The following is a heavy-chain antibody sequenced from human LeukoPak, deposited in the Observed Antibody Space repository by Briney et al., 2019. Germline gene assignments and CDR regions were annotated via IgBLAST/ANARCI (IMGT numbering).Heavy chain of an antibody. V-gene: IGHV4-34*01. CDR3: ARNIRSGWRYYYFDL. J-gene: IGHJ2*01. CDR2: INHSGST. CDR1: GGSLSGYY. Sequence: PSETLSLTCGVYGGSLSGYYWTWIRQPPGKGLEWIGEINHSGSTSYNPSLKSRVTISVDTSRNQFSLKLRSMTAADTSVYYCARNIRSGWRYYYFDLWGRGTLVTVSS. D-gene: IGHD6-19*01.